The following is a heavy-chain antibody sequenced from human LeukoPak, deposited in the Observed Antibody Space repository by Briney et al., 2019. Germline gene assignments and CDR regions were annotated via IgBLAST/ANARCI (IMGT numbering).Heavy chain of an antibody. CDR2: ISSRSSYI. CDR3: ARPPGVAIYGAPLHY. Sequence: GGSLRLSCAASGFTFSSYWMSWVRQAPGKGLEWVSSISSRSSYIYYADSVKGRFTISRDNAKNSLYLQMNSLRAEDTAVYYCARPPGVAIYGAPLHYWGQGTLVTVSS. D-gene: IGHD4-17*01. CDR1: GFTFSSYW. V-gene: IGHV3-21*01. J-gene: IGHJ4*02.